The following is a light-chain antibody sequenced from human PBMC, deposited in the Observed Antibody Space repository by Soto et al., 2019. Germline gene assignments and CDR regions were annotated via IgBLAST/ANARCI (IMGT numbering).Light chain of an antibody. CDR2: GAS. Sequence: EIVMTQSPATLSVSPGERVTLSCRASQSVSSNLAWYQQKPGQAPRLLIYGASTRATGIPARFSGSGSGTEFTLTISSLQSEDFAVYYCHRRGSTFGHGTKVDIK. CDR1: QSVSSN. J-gene: IGKJ1*01. V-gene: IGKV3-15*01. CDR3: HRRGST.